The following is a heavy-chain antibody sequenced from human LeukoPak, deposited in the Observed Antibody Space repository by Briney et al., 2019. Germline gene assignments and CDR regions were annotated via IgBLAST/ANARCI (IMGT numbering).Heavy chain of an antibody. CDR2: IRDDGSYR. CDR1: GFSFSNNG. D-gene: IGHD1-1*01. Sequence: GGSLRLSCTASGFSFSNNGMHWVRQAPGKGLEWVAFIRDDGSYRFYVASVKGRFTISRDNSKNTLYLQMNSLRAEDTAVYYCAKQAGSTTNYYYYMDGWGKGTTVTVFS. CDR3: AKQAGSTTNYYYYMDG. J-gene: IGHJ6*03. V-gene: IGHV3-30*02.